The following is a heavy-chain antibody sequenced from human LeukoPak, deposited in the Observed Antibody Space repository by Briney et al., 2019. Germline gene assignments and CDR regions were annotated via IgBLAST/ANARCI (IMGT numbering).Heavy chain of an antibody. Sequence: GGSLRLSCAASGFTFSDSWVCWVRQAPGKGLEWVSGINSDGSFTKYADSVKGRFTISRDNAKNTLTLQMNSLRAEDTAVYYCATGSGGHWGQGTLVTVSS. J-gene: IGHJ4*02. V-gene: IGHV3-74*03. D-gene: IGHD1-26*01. CDR2: INSDGSFT. CDR1: GFTFSDSW. CDR3: ATGSGGH.